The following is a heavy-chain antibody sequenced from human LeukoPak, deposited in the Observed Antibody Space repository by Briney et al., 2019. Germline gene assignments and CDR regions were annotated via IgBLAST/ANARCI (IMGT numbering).Heavy chain of an antibody. CDR3: ASEYNWNDN. Sequence: ASVKVSCKASGYTFTGYYMHWVRQASGQGLEWMGCINPNSGGTNYAQKFQGRVTMTRDTSITTAYMELSSLRSDDTAVYYCASEYNWNDNWGQGTLVTVSS. V-gene: IGHV1-2*02. CDR1: GYTFTGYY. CDR2: INPNSGGT. J-gene: IGHJ5*02.